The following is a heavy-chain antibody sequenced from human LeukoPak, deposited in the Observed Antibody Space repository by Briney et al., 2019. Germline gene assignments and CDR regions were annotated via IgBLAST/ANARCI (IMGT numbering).Heavy chain of an antibody. Sequence: GGSLRLSCAASGFIFGSYAMNWVRQAPGKGLEWVSGISWNSVSIASADSVKGRFTISRDNAKTSLYLQMNSLRAEDTAFYFCARAHCSSIRCPPFYWGQGSLVTVSS. CDR2: ISWNSVSI. CDR3: ARAHCSSIRCPPFY. V-gene: IGHV3-9*01. D-gene: IGHD2-2*01. J-gene: IGHJ4*02. CDR1: GFIFGSYA.